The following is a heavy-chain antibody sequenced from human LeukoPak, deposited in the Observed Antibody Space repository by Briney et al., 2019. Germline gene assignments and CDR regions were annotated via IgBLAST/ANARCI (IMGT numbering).Heavy chain of an antibody. CDR2: IYTSGGT. CDR1: GGSISSYY. J-gene: IGHJ4*02. V-gene: IGHV4-4*07. CDR3: ARTYYDIVTGYSHLDY. Sequence: PSETLSLTCTVSGGSISSYYWSWIRQPAGKGLEWIGRIYTSGGTNYNPSLKSRVTMSVDTSKNQFSLKLSSVTAADTAVYYCARTYYDIVTGYSHLDYWGQGTLVTVSS. D-gene: IGHD3-9*01.